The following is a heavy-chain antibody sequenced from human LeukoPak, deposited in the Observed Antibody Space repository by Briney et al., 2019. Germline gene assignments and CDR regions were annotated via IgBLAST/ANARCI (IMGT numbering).Heavy chain of an antibody. J-gene: IGHJ3*02. CDR1: GGSISSYY. V-gene: IGHV4-4*07. CDR2: IYTGGST. CDR3: WGVFPGIDAFDI. D-gene: IGHD3-10*01. Sequence: SETLSLTCTVSGGSISSYYWSWIRQPAGKGLEWIWRIYTGGSTNYNPALKSRVTISFDTTDNQSPLMQRSGTAADTPAKYCWGVFPGIDAFDIWGQGTMVTVSS.